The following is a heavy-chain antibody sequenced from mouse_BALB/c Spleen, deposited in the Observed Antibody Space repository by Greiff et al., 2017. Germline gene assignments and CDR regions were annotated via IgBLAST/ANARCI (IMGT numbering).Heavy chain of an antibody. J-gene: IGHJ4*01. D-gene: IGHD1-1*01. Sequence: EVQLVESGGGLVKPGGSLKLSCAASGFSFSSYAMSWVRQTPEKRLEWVASISSGGSTYYPDSVKGRFTISRDNARNILYLQMSSLRSEDTAMYYCARSLSHYYGSSDEGYAMDYWGQGTSVTVSS. V-gene: IGHV5-6-5*01. CDR1: GFSFSSYA. CDR3: ARSLSHYYGSSDEGYAMDY. CDR2: ISSGGST.